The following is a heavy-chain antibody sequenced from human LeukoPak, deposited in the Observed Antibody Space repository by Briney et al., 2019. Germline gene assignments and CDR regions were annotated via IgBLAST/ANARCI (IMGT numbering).Heavy chain of an antibody. CDR3: AKDAAGPEY. V-gene: IGHV3-23*01. D-gene: IGHD6-13*01. J-gene: IGHJ4*02. CDR1: GLTFSSYS. Sequence: GGSLRLSCAASGLTFSSYSMSWVRQAPGKGRFWVSGISASGSGTYYVDSVKDRFTISRDNSKNTLYLQMNSLRAEDTAVYYCAKDAAGPEYWGQGTLVTVSS. CDR2: ISASGSGT.